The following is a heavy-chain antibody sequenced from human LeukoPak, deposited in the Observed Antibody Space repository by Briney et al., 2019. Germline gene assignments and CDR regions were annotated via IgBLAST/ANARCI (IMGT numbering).Heavy chain of an antibody. D-gene: IGHD3-22*01. CDR1: GGSISSGDYY. V-gene: IGHV4-30-4*08. CDR2: IYYSGST. J-gene: IGHJ4*02. Sequence: SQTLSLTCTVSGGSISSGDYYWSWIRQPPGKGREGRGYIYYSGSTYYNPSLKSRVTISVDTSKNQFSLKLSSVTAADTAVYYCARGGTNYYDSSGYYSGFDYWGQGTLVTVSS. CDR3: ARGGTNYYDSSGYYSGFDY.